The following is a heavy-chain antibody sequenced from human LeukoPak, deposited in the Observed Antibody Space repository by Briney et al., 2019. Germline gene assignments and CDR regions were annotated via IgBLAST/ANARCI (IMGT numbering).Heavy chain of an antibody. CDR1: GFTFSTYS. V-gene: IGHV3-21*01. Sequence: GGSLRLSCAASGFTFSTYSMNWVRQAPGEGREWVSSITSSSSYTYYADSVTGRFTISRDNAKNSLYLQMNSLRAEDTAVYYCARDRLSVVPAAGDYWGQGTLVTVSS. CDR2: ITSSSSYT. CDR3: ARDRLSVVPAAGDY. D-gene: IGHD2-2*01. J-gene: IGHJ4*02.